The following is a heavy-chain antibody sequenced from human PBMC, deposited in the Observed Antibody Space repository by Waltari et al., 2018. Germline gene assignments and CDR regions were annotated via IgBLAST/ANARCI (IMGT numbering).Heavy chain of an antibody. D-gene: IGHD7-27*01. Sequence: EVQLVESGGGLVQPGGSLSLSCAASGLTFGSYWMTGVRQAPGKGLEWVAIIKQDGSEKHYVDSVKGRFTISRDNAKNSLYLQMNSLRVEDTAIYYCARGNWAPFDYWGQGTLVTVSS. CDR3: ARGNWAPFDY. CDR2: IKQDGSEK. V-gene: IGHV3-7*01. J-gene: IGHJ4*02. CDR1: GLTFGSYW.